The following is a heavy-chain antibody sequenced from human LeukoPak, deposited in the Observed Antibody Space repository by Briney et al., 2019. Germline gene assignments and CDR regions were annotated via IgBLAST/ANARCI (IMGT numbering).Heavy chain of an antibody. CDR1: GGSFSGYY. Sequence: SETLSLTCAVYGGSFSGYYWSWIRQPPGKGLEWIGEINHSGSTNYNPSLKSRVTISVDTSKNQFSLKLSSVTAADTAVYYCARVPDYDILTGYPSYYFDFWGQGTLVTVSS. J-gene: IGHJ4*02. CDR2: INHSGST. V-gene: IGHV4-34*01. D-gene: IGHD3-9*01. CDR3: ARVPDYDILTGYPSYYFDF.